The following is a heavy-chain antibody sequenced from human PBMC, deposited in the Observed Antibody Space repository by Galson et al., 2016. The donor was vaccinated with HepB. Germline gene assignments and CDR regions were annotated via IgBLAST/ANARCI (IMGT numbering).Heavy chain of an antibody. V-gene: IGHV4-31*11. Sequence: TLSLTCAVSGGSISSSNYYWSWIRQHPGKGLEWIGHIYYSGSTYYNPSLKSRLTMSVDTSRNQYPLNVSSVTAADTAVYFCARAERILITFGGVDAFNIWGHGTMVTVSS. CDR2: IYYSGST. J-gene: IGHJ3*02. CDR1: GGSISSSNYY. D-gene: IGHD3-16*01. CDR3: ARAERILITFGGVDAFNI.